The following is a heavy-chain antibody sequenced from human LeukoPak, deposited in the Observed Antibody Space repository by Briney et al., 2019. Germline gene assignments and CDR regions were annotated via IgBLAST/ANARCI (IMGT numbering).Heavy chain of an antibody. CDR2: INPNSGST. CDR1: GYTFTGYY. D-gene: IGHD2-2*01. V-gene: IGHV1-2*02. Sequence: ASVKVSCKASGYTFTGYYMHWVRQAPGQGLEWLGWINPNSGSTNYAQKFQGRVTMTRDTSISTAYMELSRLRSDDTAVYYCARMAAGCSSTSCYYYYYYMDVWGKGTTVTVSS. CDR3: ARMAAGCSSTSCYYYYYYMDV. J-gene: IGHJ6*03.